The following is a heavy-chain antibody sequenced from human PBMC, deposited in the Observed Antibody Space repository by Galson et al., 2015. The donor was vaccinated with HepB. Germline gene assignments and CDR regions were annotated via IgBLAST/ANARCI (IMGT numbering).Heavy chain of an antibody. CDR1: GFTFDDYG. J-gene: IGHJ6*02. V-gene: IGHV3-20*04. Sequence: SLRLSCAASGFTFDDYGMSWVRQAPGKGLEWVSGINWNGGSTGYADSVKGRFTISRDNAKNSLYLQMNSLRAEDTALYYCARDSDSSGYYYYGMDVWGQGTTVTVSS. CDR3: ARDSDSSGYYYYGMDV. CDR2: INWNGGST. D-gene: IGHD3-22*01.